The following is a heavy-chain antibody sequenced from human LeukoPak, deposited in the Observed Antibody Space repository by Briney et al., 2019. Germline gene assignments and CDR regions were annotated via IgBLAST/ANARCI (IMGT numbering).Heavy chain of an antibody. CDR2: IRPDGSEE. CDR3: AKLLGTVTTYDY. Sequence: GRSLRLSCTASGFTFNNWMSWVRQAPGKGLEWVASIRPDGSEEYYLDSVKGRFTISRDNAKNSLYLQMNSLRAEDTALYYCAKLLGTVTTYDYWGQGTLVTVSS. CDR1: GFTFNNW. J-gene: IGHJ4*02. D-gene: IGHD1-7*01. V-gene: IGHV3-7*01.